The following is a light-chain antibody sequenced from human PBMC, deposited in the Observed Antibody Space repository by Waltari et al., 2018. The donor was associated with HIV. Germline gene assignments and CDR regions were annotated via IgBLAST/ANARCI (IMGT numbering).Light chain of an antibody. CDR1: SGHTNYA. Sequence: QLGLTQSPSASASLGASVKLTCTLSSGHTNYAIAWHQQRPEKGPRFLMRLNSNGSHTKGDGIPVRFSGSSSGAERYLTISSLQSEDETDYFCQTWGSGIVVFGGGTTLTVL. V-gene: IGLV4-69*01. CDR2: LNSNGSH. CDR3: QTWGSGIVV. J-gene: IGLJ2*01.